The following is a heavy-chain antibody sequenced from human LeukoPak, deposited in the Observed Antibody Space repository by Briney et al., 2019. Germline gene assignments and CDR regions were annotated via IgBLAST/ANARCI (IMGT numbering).Heavy chain of an antibody. CDR2: ISYDGSNK. J-gene: IGHJ4*02. CDR1: GFTFSSYA. V-gene: IGHV3-30-3*01. D-gene: IGHD3-10*01. CDR3: ARASSTLWFGDYTRDY. Sequence: GRSLRLSCAASGFTFSSYAMHWVRQAPGKGLEWVAVISYDGSNKYYADSVKGRFTISRDNSKNTLYLQMNSLRAEDTAVYYCARASSTLWFGDYTRDYWGQGTLVTVSS.